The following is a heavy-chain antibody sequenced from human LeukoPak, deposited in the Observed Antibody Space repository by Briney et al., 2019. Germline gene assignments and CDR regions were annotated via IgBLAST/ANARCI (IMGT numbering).Heavy chain of an antibody. CDR1: GFMFSGSP. D-gene: IGHD3-10*01. V-gene: IGHV3-73*01. CDR2: IRSKANNYAT. CDR3: ARPSQYGSGTDYYFDS. J-gene: IGHJ4*02. Sequence: GGSLRLSCAASGFMFSGSPMHWVRQASGKGLEWVGHIRSKANNYATIYAASVKGRFTISRDESKNTAYLQMNSLKTEGTAVYYCARPSQYGSGTDYYFDSWGQGTLVTVSS.